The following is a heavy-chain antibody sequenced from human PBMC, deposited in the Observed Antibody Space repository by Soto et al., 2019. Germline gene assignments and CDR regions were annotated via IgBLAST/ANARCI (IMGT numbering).Heavy chain of an antibody. V-gene: IGHV3-30*18. D-gene: IGHD5-18*01. CDR1: GFTFSSYG. J-gene: IGHJ4*02. CDR3: AKVVDTAMGGPYYFDY. Sequence: HPGGSLRLSCAASGFTFSSYGMHWVRQAPGKGLEWVAVISYDGSNKYYADSVKGRFTISRDNSKNTLYLQMNSLRAEDTAVYYCAKVVDTAMGGPYYFDYWGQGTLVTVSS. CDR2: ISYDGSNK.